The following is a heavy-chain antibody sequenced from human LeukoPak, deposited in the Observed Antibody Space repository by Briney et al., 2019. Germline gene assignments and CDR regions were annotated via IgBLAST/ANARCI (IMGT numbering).Heavy chain of an antibody. CDR1: GFTFSTYN. V-gene: IGHV3-21*01. J-gene: IGHJ5*02. D-gene: IGHD3-10*01. CDR2: ITSGETYI. Sequence: GGSPRLSCAASGFTFSTYNMNWLRQAPGKGLEWVSSITSGETYIYYADSVKGRFTISRDNAKNSLFLQVNSLRAEDTAVYYCARGVNYHGSGSYLRDWFDPWGQGTLVTVSS. CDR3: ARGVNYHGSGSYLRDWFDP.